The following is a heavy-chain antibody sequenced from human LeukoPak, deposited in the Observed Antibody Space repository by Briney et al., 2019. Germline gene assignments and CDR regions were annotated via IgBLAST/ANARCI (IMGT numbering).Heavy chain of an antibody. CDR1: GISLSNYA. V-gene: IGHV3-23*01. D-gene: IGHD3-10*01. J-gene: IGHJ4*02. CDR3: AKRGVVIRGILVIGYHQEAYHYDF. CDR2: ISERGGST. Sequence: GGSLRLSCVVSGISLSNYAMTWVRQAPGKGLEWVSYISERGGSTTYADSVKSRFTISRDTSLNTLYLQMNNLRAEDTAVYFCAKRGVVIRGILVIGYHQEAYHYDFWGQGVLDTVSS.